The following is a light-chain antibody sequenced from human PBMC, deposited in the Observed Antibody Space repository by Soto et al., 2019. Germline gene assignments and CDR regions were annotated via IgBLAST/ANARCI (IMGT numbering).Light chain of an antibody. V-gene: IGKV3-20*01. CDR3: QQYGSPPIT. CDR1: QSVGTK. J-gene: IGKJ5*01. Sequence: PSPPPLSLSPGERANLSCRASQSVGTKLAWYQQTPGQAPRLLIYGTSNRATGTPDRFSGSGSGTDFTLTISRLEPEDFAVYYCQQYGSPPITFGQGTRLEIK. CDR2: GTS.